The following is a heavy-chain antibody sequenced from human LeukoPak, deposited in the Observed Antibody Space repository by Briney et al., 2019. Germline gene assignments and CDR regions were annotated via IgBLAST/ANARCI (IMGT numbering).Heavy chain of an antibody. D-gene: IGHD5-18*01. V-gene: IGHV1-18*01. Sequence: GASVKVSCKASGYIFNVYGITWVRQARGQGLEWMGWISVYNGNTQYGQKFQGRVTMTADTSTSTAYMEVRSLTSDDTAMYYCATAGYSYGYIGYFDYWGQGTLVTVSS. CDR1: GYIFNVYG. J-gene: IGHJ4*02. CDR2: ISVYNGNT. CDR3: ATAGYSYGYIGYFDY.